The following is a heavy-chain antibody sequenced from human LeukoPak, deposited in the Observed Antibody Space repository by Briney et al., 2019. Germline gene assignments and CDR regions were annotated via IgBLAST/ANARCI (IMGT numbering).Heavy chain of an antibody. V-gene: IGHV3-30*18. CDR2: ISYDGSNK. CDR1: GFTFSSYG. J-gene: IGHJ6*04. D-gene: IGHD3-9*01. CDR3: AKEYYDILTGLYYGMDV. Sequence: GRSLRLSCAASGFTFSSYGMHWVRQAPGKGLEWVAVISYDGSNKYYADSVKGRFTISRDNSKNMLYLQMNSLRAEDTAVYYCAKEYYDILTGLYYGMDVWGKGTTVTVSS.